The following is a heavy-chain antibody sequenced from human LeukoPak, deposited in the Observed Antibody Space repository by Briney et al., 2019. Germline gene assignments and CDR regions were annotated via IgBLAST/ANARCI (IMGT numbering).Heavy chain of an antibody. CDR2: IYYSGST. J-gene: IGHJ4*02. Sequence: SETLSLTCTVPGGSISSYYWSWIRQPPGKGLEWIGYIYYSGSTNYNPSLKSRVTISVDTSKNQFSLKLSSVTAADTAVYYCARQAWNYCLDYWGQGTLVTVSS. CDR3: ARQAWNYCLDY. D-gene: IGHD1-7*01. V-gene: IGHV4-59*01. CDR1: GGSISSYY.